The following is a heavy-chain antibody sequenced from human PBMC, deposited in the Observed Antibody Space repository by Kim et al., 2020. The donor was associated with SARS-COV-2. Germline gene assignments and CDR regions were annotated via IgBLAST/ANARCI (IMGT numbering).Heavy chain of an antibody. Sequence: ETLSLTCAVYGGSFSGYYWSWIRQPPGKGLEWIGEINHSGSTNYNPSLKSRVTISVDTSKNQFSLKLSSVTAADTAVYYCARAGGYSYGYYFDYWGQGTLVTVSS. CDR2: INHSGST. CDR1: GGSFSGYY. V-gene: IGHV4-34*01. CDR3: ARAGGYSYGYYFDY. D-gene: IGHD5-18*01. J-gene: IGHJ4*02.